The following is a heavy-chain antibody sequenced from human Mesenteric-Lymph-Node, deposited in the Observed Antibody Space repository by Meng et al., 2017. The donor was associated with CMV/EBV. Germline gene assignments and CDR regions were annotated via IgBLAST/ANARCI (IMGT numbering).Heavy chain of an antibody. V-gene: IGHV3-30*19. D-gene: IGHD6-19*01. CDR1: GFTFSNYG. Sequence: GESLKISCAASGFTFSNYGMHWVRQAPGKGLEWVALISSDGSNKYYADSVKGRFTISRDNSKNTLYLQMNNLRAEDTAVYYCARDSQGLGPWGQGTLVTVSS. CDR3: ARDSQGLGP. J-gene: IGHJ5*02. CDR2: ISSDGSNK.